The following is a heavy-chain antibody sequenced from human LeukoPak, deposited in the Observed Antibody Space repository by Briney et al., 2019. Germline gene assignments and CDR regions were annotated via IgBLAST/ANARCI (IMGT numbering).Heavy chain of an antibody. CDR1: GFTFSSYE. CDR2: ISTSGRTI. V-gene: IGHV3-48*03. CDR3: ARAKLGTFDP. Sequence: GGSLRLSCAASGFTFSSYEMNWVRQAPGKGLEWVSYISTSGRTIYYADSVKGRFTISRDNAKNSLYLQMNSLRDEDTAVYYCARAKLGTFDPWGQGTLVTVSS. J-gene: IGHJ5*02.